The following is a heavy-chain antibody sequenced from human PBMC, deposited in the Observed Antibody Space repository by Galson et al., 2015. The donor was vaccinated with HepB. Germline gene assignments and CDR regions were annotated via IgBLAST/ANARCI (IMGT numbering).Heavy chain of an antibody. V-gene: IGHV3-64D*06. J-gene: IGHJ4*02. CDR1: GFTFSAYG. D-gene: IGHD6-13*01. Sequence: SLRLSCAASGFTFSAYGMHWVRQAPGKGLEYVSSISSNGGSTYYADSVKGRCSISRDNSKNTVSLQMSSLRPEDTAVYYCVKSPTRIAAAVHFDYWGQGTLVSVSS. CDR3: VKSPTRIAAAVHFDY. CDR2: ISSNGGST.